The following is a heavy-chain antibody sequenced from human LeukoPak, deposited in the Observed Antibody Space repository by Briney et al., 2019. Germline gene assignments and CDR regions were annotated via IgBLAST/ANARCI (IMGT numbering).Heavy chain of an antibody. CDR2: INHSGST. CDR3: AKNYDDTSSGVMVDDVFDI. V-gene: IGHV4-34*01. Sequence: SETLSLTCAVYGGSFSGYYWSWIRQPPGKGLEWIGEINHSGSTNYNPSLKSRVTMSVDTSKNQFSLRLSSVTAADTAVYYCAKNYDDTSSGVMVDDVFDIWGQGTMVSVSS. D-gene: IGHD3-22*01. J-gene: IGHJ3*02. CDR1: GGSFSGYY.